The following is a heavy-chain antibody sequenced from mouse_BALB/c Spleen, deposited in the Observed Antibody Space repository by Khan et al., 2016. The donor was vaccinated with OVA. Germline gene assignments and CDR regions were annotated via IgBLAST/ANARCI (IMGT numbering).Heavy chain of an antibody. CDR2: IDYSGST. CDR3: ARRGPGFAD. Sequence: EVQLQESGPGLVKPSQSLSLTCTVTGYSITSDYAWNWIRQFPGNKLEWMGYIDYSGSTSYNPSLKSRISITRDTSKNPFFLRLNSVTNEDTATFYCARRGPGFADWGRGTLVTVSA. V-gene: IGHV3-2*02. CDR1: GYSITSDYA. J-gene: IGHJ3*01.